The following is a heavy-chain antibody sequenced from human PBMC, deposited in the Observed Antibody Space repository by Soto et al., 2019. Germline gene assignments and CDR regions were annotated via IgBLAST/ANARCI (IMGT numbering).Heavy chain of an antibody. CDR2: MNPKSGNT. Sequence: ASVKVSCKASGFSINSYDMNWVRQATGQGLEWMGWMNPKSGNTGFAGKFQGRVKMTWNTSTGTVYLEISSLRPEDAAVYYCASGLVESGGNCFDSWG. D-gene: IGHD2-15*01. CDR1: GFSINSYD. J-gene: IGHJ5*01. CDR3: ASGLVESGGNCFDS. V-gene: IGHV1-8*01.